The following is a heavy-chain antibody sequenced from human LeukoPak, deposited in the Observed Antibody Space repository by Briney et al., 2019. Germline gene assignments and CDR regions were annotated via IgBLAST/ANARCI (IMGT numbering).Heavy chain of an antibody. J-gene: IGHJ4*02. D-gene: IGHD3-3*01. CDR2: ISHGGST. CDR3: AGAPYNFWSTYLDY. V-gene: IGHV4-38-2*01. Sequence: SETLSLTCAVSGSSISSDYYWGWIRQPPGKGLEWIGSISHGGSTYYSPSLKSRLTISVDKSKNQFSLNLSSVTAADTAVYYCAGAPYNFWSTYLDYWGQGTLVTVSS. CDR1: GSSISSDYY.